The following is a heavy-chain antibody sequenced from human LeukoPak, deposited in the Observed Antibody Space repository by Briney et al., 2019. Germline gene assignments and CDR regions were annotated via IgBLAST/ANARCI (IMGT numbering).Heavy chain of an antibody. D-gene: IGHD1-26*01. Sequence: ASVKVSCKASGGTFSSYAISWVRQAPGQGLEWMGRIIPILGIANYAQKFQGRVTITADKSTSTAYMELSSLRSEDTAVYYCARDRYSGSQKGPHWFDPWGQGTLVTVSS. CDR1: GGTFSSYA. CDR2: IIPILGIA. V-gene: IGHV1-69*04. CDR3: ARDRYSGSQKGPHWFDP. J-gene: IGHJ5*02.